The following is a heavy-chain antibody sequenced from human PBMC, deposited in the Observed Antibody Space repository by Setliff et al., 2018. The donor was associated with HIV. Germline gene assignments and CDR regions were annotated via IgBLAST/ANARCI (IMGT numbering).Heavy chain of an antibody. V-gene: IGHV4-38-2*02. D-gene: IGHD1-26*01. J-gene: IGHJ4*02. CDR3: ARSYGADEPSYYFDF. CDR1: GVSISSDYY. CDR2: LYHSGST. Sequence: PSETLSLTCTVSGVSISSDYYGGWIRQPPGKGLEWFGSLYHSGSTYYNPSLQSRVTMAVDTAKNQFSLKWISVTAADTAVYYCARSYGADEPSYYFDFWGQGTQVTVSS.